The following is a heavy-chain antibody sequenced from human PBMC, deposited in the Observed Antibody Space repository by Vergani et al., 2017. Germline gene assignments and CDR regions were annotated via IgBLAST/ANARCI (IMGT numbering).Heavy chain of an antibody. CDR1: GYTFTSYA. CDR3: AKKSGYCSSTSCLWSGVNWFDP. D-gene: IGHD2-2*01. V-gene: IGHV1-3*02. Sequence: QVQLVQSGAEVKKPGASVKVSCKASGYTFTSYAMHWVRQAPGQRLEWMGWSNAGNGNTKYSQEFQGRVTITRDTSASTAYMELSSLRSEDMAVYYCAKKSGYCSSTSCLWSGVNWFDPWGQGTLVTVSS. J-gene: IGHJ5*02. CDR2: SNAGNGNT.